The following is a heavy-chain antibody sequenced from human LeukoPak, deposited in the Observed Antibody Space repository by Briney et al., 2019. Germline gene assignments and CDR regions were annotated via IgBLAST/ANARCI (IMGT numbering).Heavy chain of an antibody. V-gene: IGHV3-23*01. Sequence: GGSLRLSCATSGFTFSSFSMNWVRQAPGKGLEWVSTLSTSGAATYYADSVKGRFTISRDNSKNTLYLQMNSLRAEDTAVYYCAKGSAFRCSSTSCYPEYFQHWGQGTLVTVSS. D-gene: IGHD2-2*01. CDR1: GFTFSSFS. J-gene: IGHJ1*01. CDR2: LSTSGAAT. CDR3: AKGSAFRCSSTSCYPEYFQH.